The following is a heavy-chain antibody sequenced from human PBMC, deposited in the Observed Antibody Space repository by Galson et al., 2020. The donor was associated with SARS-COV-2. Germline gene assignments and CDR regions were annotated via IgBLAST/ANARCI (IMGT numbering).Heavy chain of an antibody. J-gene: IGHJ5*02. Sequence: ASVTFTCKDSGYTLTALSLHLVRQAPGNGLEWMGGFAHEVGDTISAQKFTGRVTMTEDTSTDTAYMGLSSLRAEDTAVYDCETGPPHYGYNWFDAWGQGTLVTVSS. CDR1: GYTLTALS. V-gene: IGHV1-24*01. D-gene: IGHD3-16*01. CDR3: ETGPPHYGYNWFDA. CDR2: FAHEVGDT.